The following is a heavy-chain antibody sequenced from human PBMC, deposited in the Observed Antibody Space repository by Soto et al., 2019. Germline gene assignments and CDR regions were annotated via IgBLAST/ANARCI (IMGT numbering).Heavy chain of an antibody. CDR2: IIPIFGTA. CDR3: ARFSSGPHYYYYYGMDV. V-gene: IGHV1-69*13. Sequence: SVKVSCKASGGTFSSYAISWVRQAPGQGLEWMGGIIPIFGTANYAQKFQGRVTITADESTSTAYMELSSLRSEDTAVYYCARFSSGPHYYYYYGMDVWGQGTTVTVSS. J-gene: IGHJ6*02. CDR1: GGTFSSYA. D-gene: IGHD6-19*01.